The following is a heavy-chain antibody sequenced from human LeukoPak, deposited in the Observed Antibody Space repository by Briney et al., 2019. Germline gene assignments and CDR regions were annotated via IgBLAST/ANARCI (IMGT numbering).Heavy chain of an antibody. CDR1: GGTFSSYA. Sequence: ASVKVSCKVSGGTFSSYAISWVRQAPGQGLEWMGGIIPIFGTANYAQKFQGRVTITADESTSTAYMELSSLRSEDTAVYYCARGIGVQDYYYYYMDVWGKGTTVTVSS. CDR3: ARGIGVQDYYYYYMDV. V-gene: IGHV1-69*13. D-gene: IGHD2-21*01. CDR2: IIPIFGTA. J-gene: IGHJ6*03.